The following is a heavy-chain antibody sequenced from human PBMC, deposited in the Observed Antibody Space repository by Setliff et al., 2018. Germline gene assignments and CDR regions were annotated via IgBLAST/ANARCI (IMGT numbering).Heavy chain of an antibody. CDR2: ISWNSGIV. CDR1: GFTFGDYA. D-gene: IGHD2-2*01. V-gene: IGHV3-9*03. Sequence: PGGSLRLSCAASGFTFGDYAMHWVRQAPGKGLEWVSGISWNSGIVAYADSVKGRFTISRDNAKNSLYLQMNSLRAEDMALYYCAKGYCSSTSCYVDYWGQGTLVTVSS. J-gene: IGHJ4*02. CDR3: AKGYCSSTSCYVDY.